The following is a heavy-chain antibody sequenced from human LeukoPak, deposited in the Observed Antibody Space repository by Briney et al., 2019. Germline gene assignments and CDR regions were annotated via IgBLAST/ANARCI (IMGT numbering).Heavy chain of an antibody. V-gene: IGHV3-48*01. Sequence: GGSLRLSCAASGFTFSSYSMNWVRQAPGKGLEWVSYISISSSTIYYADSVKGRFTISRDNAKNSLYLQMNSLRAEDTAVYYCARGNIGYCSSTSCYEGDYWGQGNLVTVSS. CDR1: GFTFSSYS. D-gene: IGHD2-2*01. CDR2: ISISSSTI. CDR3: ARGNIGYCSSTSCYEGDY. J-gene: IGHJ4*02.